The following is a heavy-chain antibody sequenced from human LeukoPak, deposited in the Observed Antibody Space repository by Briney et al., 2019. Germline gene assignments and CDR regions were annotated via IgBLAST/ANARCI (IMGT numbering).Heavy chain of an antibody. J-gene: IGHJ4*02. CDR2: ISYTGST. CDR3: TTIKRGDIFGYFDF. D-gene: IGHD5-18*01. CDR1: GGSISPYF. Sequence: SETLSLTCTVSGGSISPYFWSWIRQPPGKGLEWIGYISYTGSTNYNPSLKSRVAISVDSSKNQFSLKVTSVTAADTAIYYCTTIKRGDIFGYFDFWGQGALVTVSS. V-gene: IGHV4-59*01.